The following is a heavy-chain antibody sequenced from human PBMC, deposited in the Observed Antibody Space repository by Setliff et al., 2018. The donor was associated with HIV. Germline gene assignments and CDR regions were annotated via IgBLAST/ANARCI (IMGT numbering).Heavy chain of an antibody. Sequence: SETLSLTCTVSGGSINYYYWNWIRQPAGKGLEWLGRIHSNGNTNFNPSLKSRINMSVDMSKNQVSMKLTSVTAADTALYYCARGRKAVGDWFDPWGRGIQVTVSS. CDR1: GGSINYYY. D-gene: IGHD1-26*01. CDR3: ARGRKAVGDWFDP. J-gene: IGHJ5*02. CDR2: IHSNGNT. V-gene: IGHV4-4*07.